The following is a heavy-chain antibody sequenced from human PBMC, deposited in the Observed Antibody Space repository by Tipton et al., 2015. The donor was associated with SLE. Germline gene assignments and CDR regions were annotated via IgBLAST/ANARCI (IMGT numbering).Heavy chain of an antibody. CDR3: ARVGENYYDSSGYYYY. V-gene: IGHV4-30-4*02. CDR1: GGSISSGDYC. D-gene: IGHD3-22*01. Sequence: TLSLTCTVSGGSISSGDYCWSWIRQPPGKGLEWIGCIDDSGSTFNNPSLKSRLTISVDTSKNQFSLKLSSVTAADTAVYYCARVGENYYDSSGYYYYWGQQTLV. J-gene: IGHJ4*02. CDR2: IDDSGST.